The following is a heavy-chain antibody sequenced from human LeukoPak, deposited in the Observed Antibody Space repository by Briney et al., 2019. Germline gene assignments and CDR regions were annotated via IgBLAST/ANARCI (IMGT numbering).Heavy chain of an antibody. CDR3: VRRGGRFDT. Sequence: SETLSPTCTVSGGSISGSYWSWIRQPPGKGLEWIGYIYSSGSTNYNPSLKSRVTIGVDTSRNQFSLKLSSVTAADTAVYYCVRRGGRFDTWGQGTLVTVSS. CDR2: IYSSGST. V-gene: IGHV4-4*09. CDR1: GGSISGSY. J-gene: IGHJ5*02.